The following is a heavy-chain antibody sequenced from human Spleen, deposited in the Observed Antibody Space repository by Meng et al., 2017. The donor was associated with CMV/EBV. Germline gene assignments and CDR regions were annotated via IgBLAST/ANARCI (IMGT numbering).Heavy chain of an antibody. Sequence: GGSLRLSCVASGFRFSSYEMNWVRQAPGKGLEWVSHISSGGSSIYYADSVRGRFIISRDNAKNSLYLQMNSLRVEDTAVYYCARDPYSGSYIPDYWGQGTLVTVSS. CDR2: ISSGGSSI. CDR1: GFRFSSYE. D-gene: IGHD1-26*01. V-gene: IGHV3-48*03. J-gene: IGHJ4*02. CDR3: ARDPYSGSYIPDY.